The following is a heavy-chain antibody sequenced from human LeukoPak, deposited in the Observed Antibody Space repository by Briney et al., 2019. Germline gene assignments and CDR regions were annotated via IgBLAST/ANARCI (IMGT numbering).Heavy chain of an antibody. V-gene: IGHV7-4-1*02. J-gene: IGHJ4*02. CDR1: GYTFTNYA. Sequence: GASVKVSCKASGYTFTNYAIHWVRQAPGQGLEWMGWINTNTGNPTYAQGFPGRFVFSLDTSVSTAFLLISGPKAEDTPVYYFASERADYVFHYRGQGTLPTVSS. CDR2: INTNTGNP. D-gene: IGHD4-17*01. CDR3: ASERADYVFHY.